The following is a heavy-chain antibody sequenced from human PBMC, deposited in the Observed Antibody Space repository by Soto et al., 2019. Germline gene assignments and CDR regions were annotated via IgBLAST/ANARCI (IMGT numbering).Heavy chain of an antibody. CDR2: IYTSGST. J-gene: IGHJ3*02. D-gene: IGHD3-3*01. Sequence: PSETLSLTCTVSGGSISSYYWSWIRQPAGKGLEWIGRIYTSGSTNYNPSLKSRVTMSVDTSKNQFSLKLSSVTAADTAVYYCARVGITIFGVVYDAFDIWGQGTMVTVS. CDR1: GGSISSYY. V-gene: IGHV4-4*07. CDR3: ARVGITIFGVVYDAFDI.